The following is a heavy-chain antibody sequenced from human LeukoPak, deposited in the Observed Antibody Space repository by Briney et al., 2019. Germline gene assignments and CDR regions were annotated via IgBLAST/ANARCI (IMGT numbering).Heavy chain of an antibody. D-gene: IGHD6-6*01. V-gene: IGHV3-21*01. CDR1: GFTFSSYS. J-gene: IGHJ4*02. CDR3: ARGGRSSPVDY. CDR2: ISSSSSYI. Sequence: GGSLRLSCAASGFTFSSYSMNWVRQASGKGLEWVSSISSSSSYIYYADSVKGRFTISRDNAKNSLYLQMNSLRAEDTAVYYCARGGRSSPVDYWGQGTLVTVSS.